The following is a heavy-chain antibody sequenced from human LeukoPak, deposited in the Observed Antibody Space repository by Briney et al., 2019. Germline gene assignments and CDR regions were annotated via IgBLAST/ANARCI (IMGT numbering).Heavy chain of an antibody. D-gene: IGHD1-1*01. V-gene: IGHV4-34*01. CDR3: AKWGIGNNWDIDDH. Sequence: PSETLSLTCAVYGGSLGGYSWSWIRQPPGKGLEWIGEINRSGSTNYNPSLKSRVTISVDTSKNQFSLKLSSVTAADTAVYYCAKWGIGNNWDIDDHWGQGTLVTVSS. CDR2: INRSGST. J-gene: IGHJ4*02. CDR1: GGSLGGYS.